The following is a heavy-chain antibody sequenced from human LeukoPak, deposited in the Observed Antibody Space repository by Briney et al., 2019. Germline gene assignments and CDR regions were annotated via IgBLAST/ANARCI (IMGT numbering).Heavy chain of an antibody. J-gene: IGHJ5*02. CDR1: GGSFSGYY. CDR3: ARRTGVVVPAAIPKRGNWFDP. D-gene: IGHD2-2*02. CDR2: INHSGST. V-gene: IGHV4-34*01. Sequence: PSETLSLTCAVYGGSFSGYYWSWNRQPPGKGLEWIGEINHSGSTNYNPSLKSRVTISVDTSKNQFSLKLSSVTAADTAVYYCARRTGVVVPAAIPKRGNWFDPWGQGTLVTVSS.